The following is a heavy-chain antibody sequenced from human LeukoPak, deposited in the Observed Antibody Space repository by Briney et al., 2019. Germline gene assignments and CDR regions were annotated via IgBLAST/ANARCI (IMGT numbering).Heavy chain of an antibody. D-gene: IGHD1-26*01. CDR2: IYYSGST. J-gene: IGHJ4*02. Sequence: SETLSLTCTVSGGSISSSSYYWGWIRQPPGKGLEWIGSIYYSGSTYYNPSLKSRVTISVDTSKNQFSLKLSSVTAADTAVYYCARAGALGYYSGSYALDYWGQGTLVTVSS. CDR3: ARAGALGYYSGSYALDY. V-gene: IGHV4-39*07. CDR1: GGSISSSSYY.